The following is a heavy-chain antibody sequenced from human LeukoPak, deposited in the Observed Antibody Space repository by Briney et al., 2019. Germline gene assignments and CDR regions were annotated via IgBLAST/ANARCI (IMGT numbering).Heavy chain of an antibody. CDR2: INHSGST. J-gene: IGHJ5*02. Sequence: SETLSLTCTVSGGSISSSSYYWGWIRQPPGKGLEWIGEINHSGSTNYNPSLKSRVTISVDTSKNQFSLKLSSVTAADTAVYYCARRGVRGVITVYWFDPWGQGTLVTVSS. CDR1: GGSISSSSYY. CDR3: ARRGVRGVITVYWFDP. D-gene: IGHD3-10*01. V-gene: IGHV4-39*07.